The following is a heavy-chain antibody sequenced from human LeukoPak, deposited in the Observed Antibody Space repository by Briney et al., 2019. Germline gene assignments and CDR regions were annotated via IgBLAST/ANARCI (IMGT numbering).Heavy chain of an antibody. CDR1: GFTFSSYS. CDR3: ARGGILEWLPDV. D-gene: IGHD3-3*01. V-gene: IGHV3-48*01. CDR2: ISSSSSTI. Sequence: GGSLRLSCAASGFTFSSYSMNWVRQAPGKGLEWVSYISSSSSTIYYADSVKGRFTISRDNAKNSLYLQMYSLRAEDTAVYYCARGGILEWLPDVWGKGITVTVSS. J-gene: IGHJ6*04.